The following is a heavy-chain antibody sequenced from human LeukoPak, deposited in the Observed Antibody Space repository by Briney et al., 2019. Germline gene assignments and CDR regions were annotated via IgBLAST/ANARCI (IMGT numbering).Heavy chain of an antibody. CDR2: IYYSGST. CDR1: GGSISSYY. D-gene: IGHD4-17*01. Sequence: SETLSLTCTVSGGSISSYYWSWVRQPPGKGLEWIGYIYYSGSTNYNPSLKSRVTISVDTSKNQFSLKLSSVTAADTAVYYCARLDIDDYGDFYFDYWGQGTLVTVSS. CDR3: ARLDIDDYGDFYFDY. J-gene: IGHJ4*02. V-gene: IGHV4-59*08.